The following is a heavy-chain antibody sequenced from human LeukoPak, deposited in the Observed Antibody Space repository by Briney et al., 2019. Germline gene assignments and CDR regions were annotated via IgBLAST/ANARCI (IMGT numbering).Heavy chain of an antibody. CDR2: ISAYNGNT. J-gene: IGHJ4*02. D-gene: IGHD3-10*01. V-gene: IGHV1-18*04. Sequence: ASVKVSCKASGYTFTSYGISWVRQAPGQGLEWMGWISAYNGNTNYAQKLQGRVTMTTDTSTSTAYMELRSLRSDDTAVYYCARDLSYYYGSGSYLNDYWGQGTLVTVSS. CDR1: GYTFTSYG. CDR3: ARDLSYYYGSGSYLNDY.